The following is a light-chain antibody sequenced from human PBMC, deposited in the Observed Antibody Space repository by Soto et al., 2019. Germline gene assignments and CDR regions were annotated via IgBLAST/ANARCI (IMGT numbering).Light chain of an antibody. J-gene: IGKJ1*01. Sequence: DIQMTQSPSTLSASIGDRVTITCRASQSISNWLAWLQQKPGKAPKVLIFDASNLGSGVPSRFSGSGSGTEFTLTISSLQPGDFGNYYCQQYNSYSPWTFGQGTKADIK. CDR1: QSISNW. CDR2: DAS. V-gene: IGKV1-5*01. CDR3: QQYNSYSPWT.